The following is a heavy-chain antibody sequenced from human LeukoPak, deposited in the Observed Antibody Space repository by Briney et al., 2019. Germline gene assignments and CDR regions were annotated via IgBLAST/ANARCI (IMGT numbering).Heavy chain of an antibody. V-gene: IGHV3-23*01. Sequence: GGSLRLSCAASGFTFSNYAMNWGRQAPGKGLEWVSGISGSGGSTNYADSVKGRFTISRDNSKNTLYLQMNSLRAEDTAVYYCAKDRGGYENSYYLDSWGQGTLVTVSS. CDR1: GFTFSNYA. D-gene: IGHD5-12*01. CDR2: ISGSGGST. CDR3: AKDRGGYENSYYLDS. J-gene: IGHJ4*02.